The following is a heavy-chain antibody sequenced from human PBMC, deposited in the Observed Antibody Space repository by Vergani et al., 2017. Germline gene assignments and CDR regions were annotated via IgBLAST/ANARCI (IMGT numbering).Heavy chain of an antibody. CDR1: GFTFSSYG. D-gene: IGHD1/OR15-1a*01. CDR3: AREGGTEAGDNWFDP. J-gene: IGHJ5*02. CDR2: IWYDGSNK. V-gene: IGHV3-33*01. Sequence: QVQLVESGGGVVQPGRSLRLSCAASGFTFSSYGMHWVRQAPGKGLEWVAVIWYDGSNKQYVDSVKGRFTISRDNSKNTLSLQMNSLRPEDTAVYYCAREGGTEAGDNWFDPWGQGTLVTVSS.